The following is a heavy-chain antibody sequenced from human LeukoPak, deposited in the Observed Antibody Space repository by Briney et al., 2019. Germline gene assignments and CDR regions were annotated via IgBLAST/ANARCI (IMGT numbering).Heavy chain of an antibody. J-gene: IGHJ5*02. D-gene: IGHD2-15*01. CDR2: IWYDGSNK. CDR1: GFTFSSYD. V-gene: IGHV3-33*01. Sequence: PGGSLRLSCAASGFTFSSYDMHWVRQAPGKGLGWVAVIWYDGSNKYYADSVKGRFTISRDNSKNTLYLQMNSLRAEDTAVYYCARRYCSGGSCYSFRGDWFDPWGQGTLVTVSS. CDR3: ARRYCSGGSCYSFRGDWFDP.